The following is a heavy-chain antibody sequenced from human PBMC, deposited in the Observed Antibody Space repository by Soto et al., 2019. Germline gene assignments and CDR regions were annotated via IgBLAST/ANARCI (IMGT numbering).Heavy chain of an antibody. D-gene: IGHD2-2*01. V-gene: IGHV1-18*01. CDR1: GYTFTSYG. CDR3: AREVTGVVPADLYYFDY. Sequence: QVQLVQSGAEVKKPGASVKVSCKASGYTFTSYGISWVRQAPGQGLEWMGWISAYNGNTNYAQKLQGRVTMTTDTSTSTAYMELRSPRSDDTAVYYCAREVTGVVPADLYYFDYWGQGTLVTVSS. J-gene: IGHJ4*02. CDR2: ISAYNGNT.